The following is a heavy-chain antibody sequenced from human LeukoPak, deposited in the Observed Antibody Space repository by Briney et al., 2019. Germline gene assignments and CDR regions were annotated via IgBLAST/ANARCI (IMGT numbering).Heavy chain of an antibody. Sequence: GGSLRLSCAAPGFTFSSYGMHWVRQAPGKGLEWVAFIRYDGSNKYYADSVKGRFTISRDNSKNTLYLQMNSLRAEDTAVYYCAKDPVLSYSYEPGYYFDYWGQGTLVTVSS. V-gene: IGHV3-30*02. CDR2: IRYDGSNK. CDR3: AKDPVLSYSYEPGYYFDY. CDR1: GFTFSSYG. J-gene: IGHJ4*02. D-gene: IGHD5-18*01.